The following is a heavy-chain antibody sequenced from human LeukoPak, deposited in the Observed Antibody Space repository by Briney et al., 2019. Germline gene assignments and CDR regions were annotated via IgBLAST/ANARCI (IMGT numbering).Heavy chain of an antibody. V-gene: IGHV4-39*07. CDR1: GGSISSTNYY. J-gene: IGHJ3*02. CDR2: IYSNGNT. CDR3: ARDPKDAFDI. Sequence: SETLSLTCIVSGGSISSTNYYWGWIRQPPGKGLEWIGSIYSNGNTYYNPSLKSRVTISVDTSKNQFSLKLSSVTAADTAVYYCARDPKDAFDIWGQGTMVTVSS.